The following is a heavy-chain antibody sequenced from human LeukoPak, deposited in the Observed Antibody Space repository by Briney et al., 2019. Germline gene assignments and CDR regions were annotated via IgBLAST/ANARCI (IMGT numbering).Heavy chain of an antibody. D-gene: IGHD3-10*01. J-gene: IGHJ6*02. V-gene: IGHV3-53*04. CDR2: IYNYGST. Sequence: PGGSLRFSCAASGFTVTNNYLTWVRQAPGKGLEWVSIIYNYGSTYYADSVKGRFTISRLNSKNTLYLQMDSLRPEDTAIYYCARAMPGVREGYYYGMDVWGQGTTVTVSS. CDR3: ARAMPGVREGYYYGMDV. CDR1: GFTVTNNY.